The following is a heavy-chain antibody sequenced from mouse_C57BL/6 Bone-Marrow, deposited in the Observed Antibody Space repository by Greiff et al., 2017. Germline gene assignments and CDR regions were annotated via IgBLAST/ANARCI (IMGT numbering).Heavy chain of an antibody. CDR1: GYTFTSYW. Sequence: QVQLQQPGAELVKPGASVKLSCKASGYTFTSYWMHWVKQRPGQGLEWIGMIHPNSGSTNYNEKFKSKATLTVDKSSSTAYMQLSSLTSEYSAVYYCARGAVVGSAWFAYWGQGTLVTVSA. V-gene: IGHV1-64*01. CDR3: ARGAVVGSAWFAY. D-gene: IGHD1-1*01. CDR2: IHPNSGST. J-gene: IGHJ3*01.